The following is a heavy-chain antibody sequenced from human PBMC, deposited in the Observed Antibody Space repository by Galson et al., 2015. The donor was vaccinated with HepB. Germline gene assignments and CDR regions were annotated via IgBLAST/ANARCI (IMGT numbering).Heavy chain of an antibody. V-gene: IGHV3-64D*06. CDR3: VKDLFQPEYSSSLGGVGY. D-gene: IGHD6-13*01. J-gene: IGHJ4*02. Sequence: SLRLSCAASGFTFSSYAMHWVRQAPGKGLEYVSAISSNGGSTYYADSVKGRFTISRDNSKNTLYLQMSSLRAEDTAVYYCVKDLFQPEYSSSLGGVGYWGQGTLVTVSS. CDR1: GFTFSSYA. CDR2: ISSNGGST.